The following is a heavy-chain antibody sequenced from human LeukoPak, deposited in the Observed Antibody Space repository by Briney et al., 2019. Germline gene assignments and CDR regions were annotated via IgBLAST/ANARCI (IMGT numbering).Heavy chain of an antibody. CDR1: GFTISTYY. CDR2: IKQDGSEK. V-gene: IGHV3-7*01. D-gene: IGHD3-10*01. Sequence: GGSLRLSCAASGFTISTYYMNWVRQAPGKGLEWVANIKQDGSEKYYVDSVKGRFTISRDNAKNSLCLQMNSLRAEDTAVYYCARVNRDLYYYYYMDVWGKGTTVTVSS. J-gene: IGHJ6*03. CDR3: ARVNRDLYYYYYMDV.